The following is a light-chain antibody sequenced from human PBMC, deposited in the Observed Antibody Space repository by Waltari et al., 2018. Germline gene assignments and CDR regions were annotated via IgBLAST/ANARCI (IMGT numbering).Light chain of an antibody. CDR3: GTWDSSLSAGV. CDR1: SSNIGNNY. J-gene: IGLJ2*01. CDR2: DNH. Sequence: QSVLTQPPSVSAAPGQKGTISCSGSSSNIGNNYVSWYQQLPGTAPKLLITDNHNRPSGIPDRFSGSKSGTSATLGITGLQTGDEADYYCGTWDSSLSAGVFGGGTKLTVL. V-gene: IGLV1-51*01.